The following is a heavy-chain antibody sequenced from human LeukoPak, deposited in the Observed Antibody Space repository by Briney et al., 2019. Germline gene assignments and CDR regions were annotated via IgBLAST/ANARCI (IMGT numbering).Heavy chain of an antibody. J-gene: IGHJ4*02. CDR3: AKRDRVTEFDY. D-gene: IGHD2-21*02. CDR2: IQPNGKDK. Sequence: PGGSLRLSCAASGFTFNNYGMHWVRQAPGKGLEWVTLIQPNGKDKYYADSVKGRFTASRDNSNNMLYLQLNSLRVDDTAIYYCAKRDRVTEFDYWGQGTLVTVSS. CDR1: GFTFNNYG. V-gene: IGHV3-30*02.